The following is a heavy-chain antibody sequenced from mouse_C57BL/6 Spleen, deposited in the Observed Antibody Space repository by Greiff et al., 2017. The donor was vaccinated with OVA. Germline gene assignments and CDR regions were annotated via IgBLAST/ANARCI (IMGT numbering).Heavy chain of an antibody. V-gene: IGHV1-82*01. D-gene: IGHD2-4*01. CDR2: IYPGDGDT. CDR3: ARSLYEYDGGFDY. Sequence: QVQLQQSGPELVKPGASVKISCKASGYAFSSSWMNWVKQRPGKGLEWIGRIYPGDGDTNYTGKFKGKATLTADNSSSTAYMQLSSLTSEDSAVYFCARSLYEYDGGFDYWGQGTTLTVSS. CDR1: GYAFSSSW. J-gene: IGHJ2*01.